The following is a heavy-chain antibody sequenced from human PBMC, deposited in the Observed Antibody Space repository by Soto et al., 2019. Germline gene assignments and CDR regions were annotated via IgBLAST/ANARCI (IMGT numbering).Heavy chain of an antibody. CDR2: ILNGRGGTT. J-gene: IGHJ4*02. D-gene: IGHD6-19*01. CDR1: GFTLSSYA. Sequence: GGSLRLSCAASGFTLSSYAMTWVRQAPGKGLEWVSVILNGRGGTTYYTDSVKGRFTISRDNSKNTLYLQMNSLRVEDTAIYYWAKEGGGRSFDFDYWGQGTLVTVS. V-gene: IGHV3-23*01. CDR3: AKEGGGRSFDFDY.